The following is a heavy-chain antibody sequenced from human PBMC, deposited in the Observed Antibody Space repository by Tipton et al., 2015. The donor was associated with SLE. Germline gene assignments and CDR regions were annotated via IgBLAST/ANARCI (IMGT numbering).Heavy chain of an antibody. CDR3: ATVWWNRFYFDY. V-gene: IGHV4-34*01. Sequence: TLSLTCAVYGGSFSGYYWSWIRQHPGKVLEWIGEIKHSGITNYNPSLKSRVTISIDTSKNQFSLKLSSVTAADTAVYYCATVWWNRFYFDYWGQGTLVTVSS. CDR2: IKHSGIT. D-gene: IGHD4/OR15-4a*01. CDR1: GGSFSGYY. J-gene: IGHJ4*02.